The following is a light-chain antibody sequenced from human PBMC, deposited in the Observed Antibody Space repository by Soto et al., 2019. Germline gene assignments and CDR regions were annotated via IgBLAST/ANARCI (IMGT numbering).Light chain of an antibody. V-gene: IGKV3-15*01. CDR1: QSVNNN. CDR2: GAS. CDR3: QQYNNLPPDT. J-gene: IGKJ2*01. Sequence: EIIVTQSPASLSVSPGERATLSCRASQSVNNNLAWYQQKPGQAPRLLIYGASTRATGIPGRFRGSGSGTEFTLTITSLQSEDFAVYFCQQYNNLPPDTLGQGTKLEIK.